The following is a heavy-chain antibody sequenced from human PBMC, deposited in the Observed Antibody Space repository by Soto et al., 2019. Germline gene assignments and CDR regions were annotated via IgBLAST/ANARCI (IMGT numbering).Heavy chain of an antibody. V-gene: IGHV3-30*18. J-gene: IGHJ4*02. CDR2: ISYDGSNK. D-gene: IGHD4-17*01. CDR1: GFTFSSYG. CDR3: AKSRPGRPRGEDYGDYGYYFDY. Sequence: QVQLVESGGGVVQPGRSLRLSCAASGFTFSSYGMHWVRQAPGKGLEWVAVISYDGSNKYYADSVKGRFTISRDNSKNTLYLQMNSLRAEDTAVYYCAKSRPGRPRGEDYGDYGYYFDYWGQGTLVTVSS.